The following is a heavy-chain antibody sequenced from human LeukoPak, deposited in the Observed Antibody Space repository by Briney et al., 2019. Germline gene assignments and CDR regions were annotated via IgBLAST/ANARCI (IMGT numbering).Heavy chain of an antibody. D-gene: IGHD1-26*01. CDR3: TTVLAREWELLRDFY. CDR1: GFTFSDAW. CDR2: IKSKTDGGTT. J-gene: IGHJ4*02. Sequence: GGSLRLSCAASGFTFSDAWMSWVRQAPGKGLEWVGRIKSKTDGGTTDYAAPVKGRFTISRDDSKNTLYLQMNSLKTEDTAVYYCTTVLAREWELLRDFYWGQGTLVTVSS. V-gene: IGHV3-15*01.